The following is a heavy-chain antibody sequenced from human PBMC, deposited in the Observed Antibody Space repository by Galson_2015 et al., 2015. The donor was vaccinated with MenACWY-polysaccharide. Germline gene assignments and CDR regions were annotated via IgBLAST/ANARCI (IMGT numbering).Heavy chain of an antibody. CDR3: ARVRERWLLGGPFDY. CDR2: TNADGKFT. Sequence: SLRLSCAASGFTFSSYWMHWVRQAPGKGLVWVSRTNADGKFTSYADSVKGRFTISRDNAKNTLYLQMNSLRGEDTAVYYCARVRERWLLGGPFDYWGQGTLVTVSS. V-gene: IGHV3-74*01. J-gene: IGHJ4*02. D-gene: IGHD6-19*01. CDR1: GFTFSSYW.